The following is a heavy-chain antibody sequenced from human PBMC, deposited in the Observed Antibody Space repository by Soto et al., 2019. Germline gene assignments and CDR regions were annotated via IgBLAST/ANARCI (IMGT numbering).Heavy chain of an antibody. J-gene: IGHJ4*02. CDR3: AKAEGSVDY. Sequence: GGSMRLSCAASGFTISSYAMSWVRQAPGKGLEWVSAISGSGGSTYYADSAKGRFTISRDNPKNTLYLQLNSLRAEDTAVYYCAKAEGSVDYWGQGTLVTAPQ. CDR1: GFTISSYA. D-gene: IGHD1-26*01. CDR2: ISGSGGST. V-gene: IGHV3-23*01.